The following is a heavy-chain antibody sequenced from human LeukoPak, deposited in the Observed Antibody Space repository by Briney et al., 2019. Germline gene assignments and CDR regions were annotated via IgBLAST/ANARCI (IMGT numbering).Heavy chain of an antibody. J-gene: IGHJ4*02. CDR1: GGSTSSYY. V-gene: IGHV4-4*07. Sequence: SETLSLPCTVSGGSTSSYYWRWIRQPPGKGLAWIGRVFTSGIISGNTNYNPSLKSRVTMSVDTPKNQFSLKLSSVTAADTAVYYCARVVTVAGFGYWGQGTLVTVSS. CDR2: VFTSGIISGNT. D-gene: IGHD4-23*01. CDR3: ARVVTVAGFGY.